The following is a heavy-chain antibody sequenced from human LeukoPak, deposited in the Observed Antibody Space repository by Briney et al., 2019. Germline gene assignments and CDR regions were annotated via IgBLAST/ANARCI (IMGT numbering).Heavy chain of an antibody. V-gene: IGHV3-66*01. J-gene: IGHJ4*02. CDR2: IYSGRST. D-gene: IGHD6-19*01. CDR3: ARDGSSGWHSEY. Sequence: PGGSLRLSCAVSGFTVSSSYMSWVRQAPGRGGEWVSVIYSGRSTSYADSVTGRFTISRDNSKNMLYLQMNSLRGEDTGVYYCARDGSSGWHSEYWGQGTLVTVSS. CDR1: GFTVSSSY.